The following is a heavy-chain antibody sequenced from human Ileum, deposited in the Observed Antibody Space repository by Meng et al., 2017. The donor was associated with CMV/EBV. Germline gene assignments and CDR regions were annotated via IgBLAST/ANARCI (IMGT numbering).Heavy chain of an antibody. V-gene: IGHV3-74*01. Sequence: GESLKISCAASGFTFSNYWMHWVRQAPGKGLVWVSHINNGGNSVTYADSVKGRFTISRDNAKNTLYLQMSSLRAEDTAVYYCARAGGGFDYWGQGTSVTVSS. CDR1: GFTFSNYW. CDR3: ARAGGGFDY. D-gene: IGHD3-10*01. CDR2: INNGGNSV. J-gene: IGHJ4*02.